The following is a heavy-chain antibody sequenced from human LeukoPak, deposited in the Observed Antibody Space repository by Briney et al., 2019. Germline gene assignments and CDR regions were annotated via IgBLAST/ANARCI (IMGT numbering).Heavy chain of an antibody. Sequence: PSETLSLTCTVSGGSISSSSYYWGWIRLPPGKGLEWIGSIYYSGSAYYNPSLKTQVTISVDTSKNQFSLKLSSVTAADTAVYYCARGSQVDDFWSGYRAPLDYWGQGTLVTVSS. CDR1: GGSISSSSYY. CDR3: ARGSQVDDFWSGYRAPLDY. J-gene: IGHJ4*02. CDR2: IYYSGSA. V-gene: IGHV4-39*01. D-gene: IGHD3-3*01.